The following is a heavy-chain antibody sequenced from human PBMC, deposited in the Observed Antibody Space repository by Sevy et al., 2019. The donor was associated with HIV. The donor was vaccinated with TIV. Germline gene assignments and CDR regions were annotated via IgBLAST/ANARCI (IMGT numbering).Heavy chain of an antibody. V-gene: IGHV3-23*01. CDR3: AKGRGGDYELDY. J-gene: IGHJ4*02. Sequence: GGSLRLSCAASGFTFSSYAMSWVRQAPGKGLEWVSAISGSGGSTYYADSVKGRFTISRDNSKNTLYLQMNSLRAEDTAIYYCAKGRGGDYELDYWGQGTLVTVSS. D-gene: IGHD4-17*01. CDR2: ISGSGGST. CDR1: GFTFSSYA.